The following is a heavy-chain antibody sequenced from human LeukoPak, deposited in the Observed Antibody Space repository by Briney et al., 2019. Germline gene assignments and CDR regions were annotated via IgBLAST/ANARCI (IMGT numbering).Heavy chain of an antibody. Sequence: PGGSLRLSCAASGFTFSSYWMSWVRQAPGKGLEWVANIKQDGSEKYYVDSVKGRFTISRDNAKNSLYLQMNSLRAEDTAVYYCARDHSSSSQLFDYWGQGTLVTVSS. V-gene: IGHV3-7*01. CDR1: GFTFSSYW. J-gene: IGHJ4*02. CDR2: IKQDGSEK. CDR3: ARDHSSSSQLFDY. D-gene: IGHD6-13*01.